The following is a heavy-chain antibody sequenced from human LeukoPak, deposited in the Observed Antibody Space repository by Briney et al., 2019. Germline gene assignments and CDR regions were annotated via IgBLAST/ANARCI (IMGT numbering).Heavy chain of an antibody. V-gene: IGHV4-34*01. CDR3: ARDLRNRFWSGYFHYYGMDV. CDR2: INHSGST. CDR1: GGSFSGYY. D-gene: IGHD3-3*01. J-gene: IGHJ6*02. Sequence: SETLSLTCAVYGGSFSGYYWSWIRQPPGKGLEWIGEINHSGSTNYNPSLKSRVTISVDTSKNQFSLKLSSVTAADTAVYYCARDLRNRFWSGYFHYYGMDVWGQGTTATVSS.